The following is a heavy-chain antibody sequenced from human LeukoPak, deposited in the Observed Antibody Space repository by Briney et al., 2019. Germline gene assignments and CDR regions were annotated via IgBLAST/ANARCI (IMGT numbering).Heavy chain of an antibody. CDR1: RYTFTTYW. D-gene: IGHD1-20*01. CDR2: IYPGDSDT. J-gene: IGHJ4*02. CDR3: ARLGITGTTLYYFDY. Sequence: GGSLKISCKGSRYTFTTYWIAWVRQMPGKGLEWMGIIYPGDSDTRYSPSFQGQVTISADKSISTAYLQWSSLKASDTAMFYCARLGITGTTLYYFDYWGQGTLVIVSS. V-gene: IGHV5-51*01.